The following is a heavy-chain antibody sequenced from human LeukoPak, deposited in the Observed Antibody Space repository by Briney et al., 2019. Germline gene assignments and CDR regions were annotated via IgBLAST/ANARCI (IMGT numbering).Heavy chain of an antibody. CDR2: IYYSGST. J-gene: IGHJ3*02. CDR1: GGSISSYY. Sequence: SETLSLTCTVSGGSISSYYWSWIRQPPGKGLEWIGYIYYSGSTNYNPSLKSRVTISVDTSKNQFSLKLSSVTAADTAVYYCAREGGVSPDVDIWGQGTMVTVSS. CDR3: AREGGVSPDVDI. D-gene: IGHD6-13*01. V-gene: IGHV4-59*12.